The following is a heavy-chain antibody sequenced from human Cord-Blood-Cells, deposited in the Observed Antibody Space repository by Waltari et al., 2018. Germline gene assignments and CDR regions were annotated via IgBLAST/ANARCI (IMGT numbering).Heavy chain of an antibody. CDR2: IWYDGSNK. CDR3: AREYQLLLDY. J-gene: IGHJ4*02. Sequence: VQLVGSGGGVVQPGSSLRLSFAASGSPFRSYGMHRVRQAPGKGLEWVAVIWYDGSNKYYADSVKGRFTISRDNSKNTLYLQMNSLRAEDTAVYYCAREYQLLLDYWGQGTLVTVSS. D-gene: IGHD2-2*01. V-gene: IGHV3-33*01. CDR1: GSPFRSYG.